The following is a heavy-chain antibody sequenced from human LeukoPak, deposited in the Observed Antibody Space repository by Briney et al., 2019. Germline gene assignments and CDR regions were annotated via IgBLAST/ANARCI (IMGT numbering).Heavy chain of an antibody. CDR3: ARHLYYYGSGSYHYYYYYYMDV. V-gene: IGHV4-39*01. CDR2: IYYSGST. J-gene: IGHJ6*03. CDR1: GGSISSSSYY. D-gene: IGHD3-10*01. Sequence: SETLSLTCTVSGGSISSSSYYWGWIRQPPGKGLEWIGSIYYSGSTYYNPSLTSRVTISVDTSKNQFSLKLSSVTAADTAVYYCARHLYYYGSGSYHYYYYYYMDVWGKGTTVTVSS.